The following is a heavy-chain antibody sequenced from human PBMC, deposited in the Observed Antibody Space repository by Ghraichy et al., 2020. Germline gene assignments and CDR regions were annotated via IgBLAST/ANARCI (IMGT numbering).Heavy chain of an antibody. Sequence: LSLTCAASGFTFTTYSMNWVRQAPGKGLEWVSSISSSSRYIYYSDSVKGRFTISRDKAKNSLYLQMNSLRAEDTAVYYCASLGISMIDNFDYWGQVTLVTVSS. D-gene: IGHD3-22*01. J-gene: IGHJ4*02. V-gene: IGHV3-21*01. CDR2: ISSSSRYI. CDR3: ASLGISMIDNFDY. CDR1: GFTFTTYS.